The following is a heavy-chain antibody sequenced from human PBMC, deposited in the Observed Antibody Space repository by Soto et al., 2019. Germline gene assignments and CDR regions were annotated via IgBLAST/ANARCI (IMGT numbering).Heavy chain of an antibody. CDR2: IIPIFGTA. J-gene: IGHJ4*02. Sequence: SVKVSCKASGGTFSSYAISWVRQAPGQGLEWMGGIIPIFGTANYAQKFQGRVTITADESTSTAYMELSSLRSEDTAVYYCAREVLGVAGTTFDYWGQGTLVTVSS. CDR3: AREVLGVAGTTFDY. CDR1: GGTFSSYA. D-gene: IGHD6-19*01. V-gene: IGHV1-69*13.